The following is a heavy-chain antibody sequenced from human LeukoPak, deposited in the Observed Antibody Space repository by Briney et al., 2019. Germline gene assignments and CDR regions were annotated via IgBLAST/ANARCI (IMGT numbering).Heavy chain of an antibody. J-gene: IGHJ5*02. CDR3: TTDRWYSADH. D-gene: IGHD2-15*01. CDR1: GFTFSSYA. Sequence: QSGGSLRLSCAASGFTFSSYAMSWVRQAPGKSLEWVSGIGGSGSRTYYADSVKGRFTISRDNSKNTLYLQMDSLKVEDTAIYYCTTDRWYSADHWGQGTLVTVSS. CDR2: IGGSGSRT. V-gene: IGHV3-23*01.